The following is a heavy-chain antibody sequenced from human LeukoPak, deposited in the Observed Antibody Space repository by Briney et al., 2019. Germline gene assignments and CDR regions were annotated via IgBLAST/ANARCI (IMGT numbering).Heavy chain of an antibody. Sequence: SQTLSLTCTVSGDSISSAGYYWSWIRQHPGKGLEWIGYIYYSGSAYYNPSLKSRVTISLDTSKNQFSLKVTSVTAADTAVYYCARDPHSGYGSDYWGREPWSPSPQ. CDR2: IYYSGSA. D-gene: IGHD5-12*01. V-gene: IGHV4-31*03. J-gene: IGHJ4*02. CDR3: ARDPHSGYGSDY. CDR1: GDSISSAGYY.